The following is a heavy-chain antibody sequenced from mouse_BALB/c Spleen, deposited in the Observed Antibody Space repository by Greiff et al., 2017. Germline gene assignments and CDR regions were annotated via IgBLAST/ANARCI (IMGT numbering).Heavy chain of an antibody. D-gene: IGHD2-4*01. V-gene: IGHV5-4*02. Sequence: EVMLVESGGGLVKPGGSLKLSCAASGFTFSDYYMYWVRQTPEKRLEWVATISDGGSYTYYPDSVKGRFTISRDNAKNNLYLQMSSLKSEDTAMYYCARDPRNYDVDAMDYGGQGTSVTVSS. J-gene: IGHJ4*01. CDR2: ISDGGSYT. CDR3: ARDPRNYDVDAMDY. CDR1: GFTFSDYY.